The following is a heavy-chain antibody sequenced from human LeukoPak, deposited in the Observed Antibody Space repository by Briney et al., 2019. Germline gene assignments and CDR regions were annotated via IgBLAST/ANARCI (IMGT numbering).Heavy chain of an antibody. CDR2: MNPNSGNT. D-gene: IGHD6-13*01. CDR3: ARRPPYSSSWYDY. J-gene: IGHJ4*02. Sequence: GASVKVSCKASGYTFTSYDINWVRQATGQGLEWMGWMNPNSGNTGYAQKFQGRVTITRNTSISTAYMELSSLRSEDTAVYYCARRPPYSSSWYDYWGQGTLVTVSS. V-gene: IGHV1-8*03. CDR1: GYTFTSYD.